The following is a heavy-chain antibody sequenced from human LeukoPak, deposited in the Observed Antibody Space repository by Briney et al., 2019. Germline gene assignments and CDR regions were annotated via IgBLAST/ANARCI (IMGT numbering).Heavy chain of an antibody. D-gene: IGHD6-19*01. CDR2: IYHSAST. J-gene: IGHJ4*02. Sequence: SETLSLTCTVSGYSISSDYYGGWIRQPPGKGLEWMGSIYHSASTYYNPSLKRRLTISVDTSKNQLSLRLSSVTAADTAVYYCARFLTRDFWASGWVRSAVDYWGQGTLVTVSS. V-gene: IGHV4-38-2*02. CDR3: ARFLTRDFWASGWVRSAVDY. CDR1: GYSISSDYY.